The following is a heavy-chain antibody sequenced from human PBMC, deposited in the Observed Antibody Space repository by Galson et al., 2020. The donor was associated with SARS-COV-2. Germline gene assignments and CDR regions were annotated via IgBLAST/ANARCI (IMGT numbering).Heavy chain of an antibody. J-gene: IGHJ1*01. D-gene: IGHD4-4*01. CDR3: ARPLQQGRIRDVSH. V-gene: IGHV3-48*03. Sequence: GGSLRLSCEASGLTFTSYEMNWVRQAPGKGLEWVSYISSRGSTIYYSDSVKGRFTISRDNAKNSLYLQVNGLRAEDTAVYYCARPLQQGRIRDVSHWCQGSLVVVSS. CDR1: GLTFTSYE. CDR2: ISSRGSTI.